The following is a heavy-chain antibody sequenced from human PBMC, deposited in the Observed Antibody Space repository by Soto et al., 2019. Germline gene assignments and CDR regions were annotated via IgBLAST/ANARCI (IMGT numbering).Heavy chain of an antibody. D-gene: IGHD6-6*01. J-gene: IGHJ6*03. Sequence: GVSLRLSCAASGFTFSSYAMSWVRQAPGKGLEWVSAISGSGGSTYYADSVKGRFTISRDNSKNTLYLQMNSLRAEDTAVYYCAKMCIRSNSSSYSYYYMDVWGKGTTVTVSS. CDR3: AKMCIRSNSSSYSYYYMDV. CDR1: GFTFSSYA. CDR2: ISGSGGST. V-gene: IGHV3-23*01.